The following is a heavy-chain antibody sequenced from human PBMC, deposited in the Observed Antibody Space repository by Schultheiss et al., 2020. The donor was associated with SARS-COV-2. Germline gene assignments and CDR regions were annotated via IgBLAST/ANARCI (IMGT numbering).Heavy chain of an antibody. CDR1: GFTFSSYS. J-gene: IGHJ4*02. CDR2: ISSSGSTI. V-gene: IGHV3-48*04. Sequence: GGSLRLSCAASGFTFSSYSMNWARQAPGKGLEWVSYISSSGSTIYYADSVKGRFTISRDNAKNSLYLQMNSLRAEDTAVYYCARDPGDYGDYYFDYWGQGTLVTVSS. CDR3: ARDPGDYGDYYFDY. D-gene: IGHD4-17*01.